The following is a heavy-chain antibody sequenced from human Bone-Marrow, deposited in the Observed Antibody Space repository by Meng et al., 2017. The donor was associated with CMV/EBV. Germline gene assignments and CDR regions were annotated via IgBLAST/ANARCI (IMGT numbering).Heavy chain of an antibody. D-gene: IGHD2-2*01. CDR3: ARGRLPEYCTRTNCHHGEYFQE. CDR2: VIPILEIP. V-gene: IGHV1-69*10. J-gene: IGHJ1*01. CDR1: GATFNNYM. Sequence: SVKVSCKAFGATFNNYMISWVRQAPGRGPEWMGGVIPILEIPNYAQKFQGRVTITADKSTSTSYMELSSLTSEDTAVYYCARGRLPEYCTRTNCHHGEYFQEWGQGALVTVPS.